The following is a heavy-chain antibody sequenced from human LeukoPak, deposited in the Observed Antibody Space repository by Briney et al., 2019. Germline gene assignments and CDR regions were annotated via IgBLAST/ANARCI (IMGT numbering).Heavy chain of an antibody. CDR3: AREGFVRGPDY. V-gene: IGHV4-4*07. CDR2: IYTSGST. D-gene: IGHD2-21*01. CDR1: VGSISSYY. J-gene: IGHJ4*02. Sequence: NPSETLSLTCTVSVGSISSYYWGWIRQPAGKGLEWIGRIYTSGSTNYNPSLKSRVTMSVDTSKNQFSLKLSSVTAADTAVYYCAREGFVRGPDYWGQGTLVTVSS.